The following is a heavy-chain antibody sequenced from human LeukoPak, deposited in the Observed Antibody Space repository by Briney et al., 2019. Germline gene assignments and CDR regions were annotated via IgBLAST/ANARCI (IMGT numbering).Heavy chain of an antibody. CDR2: VSYKGVT. V-gene: IGHV4-59*05. D-gene: IGHD3/OR15-3a*01. CDR3: ATLTMSGLGIIPPAS. Sequence: SETLSLTCTVSGGPISSYYWSWIRQPPGKGLEWIGSVSYKGVTYYGPSLRSRFAISIDTSRDQFSLSLASVTAADTAVYYCATLTMSGLGIIPPASWGQGTLVTVSS. CDR1: GGPISSYY. J-gene: IGHJ5*02.